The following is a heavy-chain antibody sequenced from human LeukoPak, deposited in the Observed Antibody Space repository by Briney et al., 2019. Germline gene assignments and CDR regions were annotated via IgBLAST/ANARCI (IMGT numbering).Heavy chain of an antibody. J-gene: IGHJ4*02. CDR2: IYRDASSA. Sequence: GGSLRLSCGASGFTFSSFWMHWVRQSPGKGLVWVSRIYRDASSATYGDSVEGRFTISRDNSKNTLYLQMNSLRAEDTAVYYCASEIIFGSFDYWGQGTLVTVSS. D-gene: IGHD3-3*01. CDR1: GFTFSSFW. V-gene: IGHV3-74*03. CDR3: ASEIIFGSFDY.